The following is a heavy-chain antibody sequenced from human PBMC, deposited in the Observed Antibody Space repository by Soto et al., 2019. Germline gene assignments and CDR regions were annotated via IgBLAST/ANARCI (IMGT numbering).Heavy chain of an antibody. CDR1: GFTFSTYT. CDR2: INGRSNYV. J-gene: IGHJ4*02. Sequence: PGGSLRLSCVFSGFTFSTYTMNWVRQAPGKGLEWVSSINGRSNYVYYADSVKGRFTISRGNAKNSLYLQMNRLRAEDTAIYYCAREDGVVGSSSAFGHWGLGTLVTVSS. V-gene: IGHV3-21*01. CDR3: AREDGVVGSSSAFGH. D-gene: IGHD1-26*01.